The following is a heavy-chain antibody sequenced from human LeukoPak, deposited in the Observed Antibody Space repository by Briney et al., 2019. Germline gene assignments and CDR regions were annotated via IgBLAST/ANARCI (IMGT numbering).Heavy chain of an antibody. D-gene: IGHD3-10*01. CDR1: GFTFSSYS. V-gene: IGHV3-21*01. J-gene: IGHJ6*04. CDR2: ISSSSSYI. Sequence: GGSLRLSCAASGFTFSSYSMNWVRQAPGKGLEGVSSISSSSSYIDYADSVQGRFTISRDNAKTSLYLQMNSLRAEDTAVYYCARDLMVRGVISHSRGMDVWGKGTTVTVSS. CDR3: ARDLMVRGVISHSRGMDV.